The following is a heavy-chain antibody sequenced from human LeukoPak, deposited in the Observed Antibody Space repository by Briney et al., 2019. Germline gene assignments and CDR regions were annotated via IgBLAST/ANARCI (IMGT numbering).Heavy chain of an antibody. CDR2: LFYNGST. CDR3: ASGYCSSTSCTSVGWFDP. V-gene: IGHV4-61*01. D-gene: IGHD2-2*03. J-gene: IGHJ5*02. Sequence: SETLSLTCTVSGGSVSRSTYFWSWIRQPPGKALEWIGNLFYNGSTNYNPPLKSRVTISIDTSKNQFSLKLSSVTAADTAVYYCASGYCSSTSCTSVGWFDPWGQGTLVTVSS. CDR1: GGSVSRSTYF.